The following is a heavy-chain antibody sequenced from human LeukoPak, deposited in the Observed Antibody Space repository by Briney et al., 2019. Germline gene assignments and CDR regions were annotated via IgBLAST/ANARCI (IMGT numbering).Heavy chain of an antibody. CDR1: GGSINDYY. CDR2: IYYSGST. Sequence: SETLSLTCSVSGGSINDYYWSWIRQPPGKGLEWIGYIYYSGSTNYNPSLESRVTISMDTSKNQFSLKLTSVTAADTAVYYCARRGYYYDSSHYYYFDYWGQGTLVTVSS. D-gene: IGHD3-22*01. CDR3: ARRGYYYDSSHYYYFDY. J-gene: IGHJ4*02. V-gene: IGHV4-59*01.